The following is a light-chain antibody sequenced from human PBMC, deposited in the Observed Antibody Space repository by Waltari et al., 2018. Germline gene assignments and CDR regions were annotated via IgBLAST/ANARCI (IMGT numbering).Light chain of an antibody. V-gene: IGLV1-40*01. Sequence: QSVLTQPPSVSGAPGQKVTISCTGSGSNIGAGYDLPWYQQLPRAAPKLLIYGTSSRPLGVPDRFFGSTSGTSASLAITGLQAEDEADYYCQSYDTTLSVVFGGGTKLTVL. CDR3: QSYDTTLSVV. J-gene: IGLJ3*02. CDR1: GSNIGAGYD. CDR2: GTS.